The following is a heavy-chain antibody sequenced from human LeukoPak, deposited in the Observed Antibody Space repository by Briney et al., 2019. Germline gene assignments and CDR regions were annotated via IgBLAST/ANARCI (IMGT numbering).Heavy chain of an antibody. J-gene: IGHJ4*03. CDR2: ISYDGSNE. V-gene: IGHV3-33*01. CDR1: GFTFSSYG. CDR3: GRLRGSGWYVDY. D-gene: IGHD6-19*01. Sequence: PGRSLRLSCAASGFTFSSYGMHWVRQAPGKGLEWVAVISYDGSNEYYADSVKGRFAISRDNSKNTLYLQINSLRAEDTAVYYCGRLRGSGWYVDYWGQGTTVTVSS.